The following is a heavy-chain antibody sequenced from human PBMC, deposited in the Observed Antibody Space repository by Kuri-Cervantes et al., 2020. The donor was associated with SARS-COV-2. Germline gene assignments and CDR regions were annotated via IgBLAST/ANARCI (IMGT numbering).Heavy chain of an antibody. Sequence: ASVKVSCKASGYTFTSYGISWVRQAPGQGLEWMGWISAYNGNTNYAQKLQGRVTMTTDTSTSTAYMELRSLRSDDTAVYYRARDQEVLRFLDGYYYYGMDVWGQGTTVTVSS. J-gene: IGHJ6*02. CDR3: ARDQEVLRFLDGYYYYGMDV. D-gene: IGHD3-3*01. V-gene: IGHV1-18*01. CDR2: ISAYNGNT. CDR1: GYTFTSYG.